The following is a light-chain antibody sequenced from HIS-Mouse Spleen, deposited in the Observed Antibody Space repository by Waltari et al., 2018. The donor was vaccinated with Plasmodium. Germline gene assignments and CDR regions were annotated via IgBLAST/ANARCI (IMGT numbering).Light chain of an antibody. CDR3: AAWDDSLNGVV. CDR1: SSNIGSNT. J-gene: IGLJ2*01. CDR2: SNN. V-gene: IGLV1-44*01. Sequence: QSVLPPPPSASGTPGQRVTISCSGSSSNIGSNTVNWYQQLPGPAPKLLIYSNNQRPSGVPDRFSGSKSGTSASLAISGLQSEDEADYYCAAWDDSLNGVVFGGGTKLTVL.